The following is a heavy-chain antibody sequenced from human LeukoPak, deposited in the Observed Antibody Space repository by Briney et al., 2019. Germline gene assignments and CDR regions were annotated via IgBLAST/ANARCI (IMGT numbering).Heavy chain of an antibody. D-gene: IGHD3-16*02. J-gene: IGHJ4*02. V-gene: IGHV4-61*09. Sequence: PSETLSLTCTVSGGSISSGSYYWTWIRQPAGKGLEWIGHIYTSGSTNYNPSLKSRVTISVHPSRNQFSLKLSSVTAADTAVFYCARSLRYDYLWGSYRSGGPYFFDYWGQGTLVTVSS. CDR2: IYTSGST. CDR1: GGSISSGSYY. CDR3: ARSLRYDYLWGSYRSGGPYFFDY.